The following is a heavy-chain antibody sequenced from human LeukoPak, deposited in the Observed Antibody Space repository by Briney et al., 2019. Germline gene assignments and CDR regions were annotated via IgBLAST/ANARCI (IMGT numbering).Heavy chain of an antibody. D-gene: IGHD3-10*01. CDR2: ISSSSSYI. V-gene: IGHV3-21*01. Sequence: SWVRQAPXXGLXXVSSISSSSSYIYYADSVKGRFTISRDNAKNSLYLQMNSLRAEDTAVYYCARVAGDSGPARPFDYWGQGTLVTVSS. CDR3: ARVAGDSGPARPFDY. J-gene: IGHJ4*02.